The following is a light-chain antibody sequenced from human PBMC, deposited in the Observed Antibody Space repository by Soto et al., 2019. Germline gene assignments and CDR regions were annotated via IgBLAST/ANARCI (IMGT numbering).Light chain of an antibody. J-gene: IGLJ3*02. CDR3: VLYVSSDTWV. Sequence: HTVVTQEPSFSVSPGGTVTLTCGLTSGSVSTTYYPSWYQQTPGQPPRTLIYSTNIRSSGVPDRFSGSILGNKAALTITGAQADDESDYYCVLYVSSDTWVFGGGTKLTVL. CDR1: SGSVSTTYY. V-gene: IGLV8-61*01. CDR2: STN.